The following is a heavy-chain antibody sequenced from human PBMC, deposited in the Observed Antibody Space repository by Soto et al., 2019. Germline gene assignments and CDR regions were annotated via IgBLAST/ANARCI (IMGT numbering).Heavy chain of an antibody. D-gene: IGHD2-2*01. CDR1: GALISSGDFY. CDR2: IFRTGST. CDR3: AREPYSSSAPCFLHFDS. Sequence: NLAHNCAVSGALISSGDFYWSWIRQRPGMVLKWIGYIFRTGSTYYNPSVETRVTISMDSSKNQCSLKLTLATATDTVVYFCAREPYSSSAPCFLHFDSWRQGSLVTVSP. V-gene: IGHV4-31*11. J-gene: IGHJ4*02.